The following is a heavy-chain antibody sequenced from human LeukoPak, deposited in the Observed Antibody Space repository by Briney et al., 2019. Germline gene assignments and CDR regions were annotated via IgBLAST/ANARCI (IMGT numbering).Heavy chain of an antibody. D-gene: IGHD5-18*01. V-gene: IGHV4-34*01. CDR2: INHSGST. Sequence: SETLSLTCAVYGGSFSGYYWSWIRQPPGKGLEWIGEINHSGSTNYNPSLKSRVTISVDTSKNQFSLKLSSVTAADTAVYYRARDGIPGGQGTLVTVSS. J-gene: IGHJ4*02. CDR1: GGSFSGYY. CDR3: ARDGIP.